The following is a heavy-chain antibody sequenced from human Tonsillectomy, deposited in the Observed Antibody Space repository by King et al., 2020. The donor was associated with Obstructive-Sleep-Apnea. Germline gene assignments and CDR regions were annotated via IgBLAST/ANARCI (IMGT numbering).Heavy chain of an antibody. CDR3: ARGRGAAAVNWFDP. J-gene: IGHJ5*02. CDR1: GGSFSDYY. D-gene: IGHD6-13*01. V-gene: IGHV4-34*01. CDR2: INHSGST. Sequence: VQLQQWGAGLLKPSETLSLTCAVFGGSFSDYYWSWIRQPPGKGLEWIVEINHSGSTNYNPSLKSRVTISVDTSKNQFSLKLSSVTAADTAVYYCARGRGAAAVNWFDPWGQGTLVTVAS.